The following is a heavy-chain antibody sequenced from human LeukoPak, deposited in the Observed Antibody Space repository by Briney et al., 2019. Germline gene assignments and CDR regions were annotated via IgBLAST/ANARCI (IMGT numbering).Heavy chain of an antibody. J-gene: IGHJ4*02. V-gene: IGHV4-4*07. Sequence: PSETLSLTCTVSGGSFTSFYWSWIRQPVGKGLEWIGRFFSSGNTNYNPSFKSRATISEDKSKNQFSLKLTSVTAADTAVYYCAGYSGIYGHDYWGQGTLVSVSS. CDR3: AGYSGIYGHDY. CDR1: GGSFTSFY. CDR2: FFSSGNT. D-gene: IGHD3-10*01.